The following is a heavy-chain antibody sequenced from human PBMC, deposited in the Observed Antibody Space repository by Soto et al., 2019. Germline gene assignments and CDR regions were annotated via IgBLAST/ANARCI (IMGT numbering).Heavy chain of an antibody. V-gene: IGHV4-30-4*01. CDR2: IYYSGST. CDR3: ARVGGSLVAATYFDY. J-gene: IGHJ4*02. CDR1: GGSISSGDYY. D-gene: IGHD2-15*01. Sequence: QVQLQESGPGLVKPSQTLSLTCTVSGGSISSGDYYWSWIRQPPGKGLEWIGYIYYSGSTYYNPSLKSRVTLSVDTSKNQFSLKLSSVTAADTAVYYCARVGGSLVAATYFDYWGQGTLVTVSS.